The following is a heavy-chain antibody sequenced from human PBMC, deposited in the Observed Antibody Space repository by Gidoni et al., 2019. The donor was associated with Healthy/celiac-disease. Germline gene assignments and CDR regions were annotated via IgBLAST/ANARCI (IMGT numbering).Heavy chain of an antibody. V-gene: IGHV3-33*01. D-gene: IGHD4-17*01. J-gene: IGHJ6*02. Sequence: QVPLVESGGGVVQPGRSLRLSFAASGFPFSSYGMHWVRQAPGKGLEWVAVIWYDGSNKYYADSVKGRFTISRDNSKNTLYLKRNSLRAEETAVYYCARDTYGDYGYYYGMDVWGQGTTVTVSS. CDR3: ARDTYGDYGYYYGMDV. CDR2: IWYDGSNK. CDR1: GFPFSSYG.